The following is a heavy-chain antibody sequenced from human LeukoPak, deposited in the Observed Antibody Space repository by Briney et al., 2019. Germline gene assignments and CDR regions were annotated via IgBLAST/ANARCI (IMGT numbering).Heavy chain of an antibody. CDR2: ISSSSSYI. J-gene: IGHJ4*02. Sequence: PGGSLRLSCAASGFTFSSYSMNWVRQAPGKGLEWVSSISSSSSYIYYADSVKGRFTISRDNAKNSLYLQMNSLRAEDTAAYYCARDQNNWNEKDYWGQGTLVTVSS. CDR1: GFTFSSYS. CDR3: ARDQNNWNEKDY. V-gene: IGHV3-21*01. D-gene: IGHD1-1*01.